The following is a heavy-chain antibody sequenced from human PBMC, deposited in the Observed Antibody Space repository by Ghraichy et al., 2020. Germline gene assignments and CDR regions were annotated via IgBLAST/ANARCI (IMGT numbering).Heavy chain of an antibody. D-gene: IGHD5-12*01. CDR1: GFTFDDYA. CDR2: ISWNSGSI. Sequence: GGSLRLSCAASGFTFDDYAMHWVRQAPGKGLEWVSGISWNSGSIGYADSVKGRFTISRDNAKNSLYLQMNSLRAEDTALYYCAKGQGGGYDSYYYYGMDVWGQGTTVTVSS. J-gene: IGHJ6*02. CDR3: AKGQGGGYDSYYYYGMDV. V-gene: IGHV3-9*01.